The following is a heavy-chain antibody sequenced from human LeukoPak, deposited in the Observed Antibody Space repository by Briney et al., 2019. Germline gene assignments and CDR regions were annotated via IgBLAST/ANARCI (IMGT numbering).Heavy chain of an antibody. J-gene: IGHJ4*02. CDR1: GFTFSDYR. CDR2: IRGKVSGGTT. D-gene: IGHD4-17*01. CDR3: NRDIGTTETGDDY. Sequence: GGSPRLSCTTSGFTFSDYRMNWVRQAPGKGLEWVGVIRGKVSGGTTDYAASVKGRFTISRDDSKSIAYLQMSGQKIEDKGVYYCNRDIGTTETGDDYWGQGTLVTVSS. V-gene: IGHV3-49*04.